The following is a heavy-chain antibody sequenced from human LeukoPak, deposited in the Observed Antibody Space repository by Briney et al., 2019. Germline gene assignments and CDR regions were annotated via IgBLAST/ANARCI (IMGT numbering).Heavy chain of an antibody. V-gene: IGHV3-11*04. D-gene: IGHD1-1*01. Sequence: SGGSLRLSCAASGFTFSDYYMSWIRQAPGKGLEWVSYISSSGSTIYYADSVKGRFTISRDNAKNSLYLQMNSLRAEDTAVYYCARVSPVRPPTGILDYWGQGTLVTVSS. CDR2: ISSSGSTI. J-gene: IGHJ4*02. CDR3: ARVSPVRPPTGILDY. CDR1: GFTFSDYY.